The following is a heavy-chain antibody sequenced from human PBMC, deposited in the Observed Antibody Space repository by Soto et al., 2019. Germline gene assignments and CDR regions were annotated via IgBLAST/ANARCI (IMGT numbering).Heavy chain of an antibody. V-gene: IGHV4-31*03. J-gene: IGHJ4*02. D-gene: IGHD2-2*01. CDR2: IYYSGST. Sequence: PSETLSLTCTASGGSISSGGYYWSWIRQHPGKGLEWIGYIYYSGSTYYNPSLKSRVTISVDTSKNQFSLKLSSVTAADTAVYYCARSPHCSSTSCSPQEYYFDYWGQGTLVTVSS. CDR3: ARSPHCSSTSCSPQEYYFDY. CDR1: GGSISSGGYY.